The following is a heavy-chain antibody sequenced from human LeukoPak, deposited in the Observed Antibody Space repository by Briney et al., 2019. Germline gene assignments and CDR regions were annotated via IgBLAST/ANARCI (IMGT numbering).Heavy chain of an antibody. CDR1: GDSIRSYY. J-gene: IGHJ3*02. V-gene: IGHV4-4*07. CDR3: ARDTGISGDAFDI. D-gene: IGHD1-14*01. Sequence: SETLSLTCSVSGDSIRSYYWNWIRQPAGKGLEWIGRIYTSGSTNYNPSLKSRVTISVDTSKNQFSLKLSSVTAADTAVYYCARDTGISGDAFDIWGQGTMVTVSS. CDR2: IYTSGST.